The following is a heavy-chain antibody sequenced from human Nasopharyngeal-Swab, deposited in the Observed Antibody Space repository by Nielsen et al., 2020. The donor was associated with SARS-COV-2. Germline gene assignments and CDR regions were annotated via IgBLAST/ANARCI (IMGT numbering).Heavy chain of an antibody. CDR2: IKQDGSEK. Sequence: GESLKISCAASGFTFSSYWMSWVRQAPGKGLEWVANIKQDGSEKYYVASVKGRFTISRDNAKNSLYLQMNSLRAEDTAVYYCARDIYGDNYYYYYGMDVWGQGTTVTVSS. V-gene: IGHV3-7*01. CDR3: ARDIYGDNYYYYYGMDV. CDR1: GFTFSSYW. D-gene: IGHD4/OR15-4a*01. J-gene: IGHJ6*02.